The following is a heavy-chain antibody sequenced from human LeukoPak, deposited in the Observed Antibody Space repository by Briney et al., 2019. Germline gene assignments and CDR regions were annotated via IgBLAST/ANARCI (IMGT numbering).Heavy chain of an antibody. J-gene: IGHJ4*02. CDR1: GGSISSGGYY. CDR2: IYYSGST. V-gene: IGHV4-31*03. D-gene: IGHD4-17*01. Sequence: NTSETLSLTCTVSGGSISSGGYYWSWIRQHPGKGLEWIGYIYYSGSTYYNPSRKSRVTISVDTSKNQFSLKLSSVTAADTAVYYCARLDYGDFYFDYWGQGTLVTVSS. CDR3: ARLDYGDFYFDY.